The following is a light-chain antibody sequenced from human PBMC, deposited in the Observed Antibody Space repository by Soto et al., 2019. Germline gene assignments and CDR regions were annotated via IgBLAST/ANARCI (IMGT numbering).Light chain of an antibody. V-gene: IGLV1-44*01. J-gene: IGLJ3*02. CDR3: AAWDERLNVVV. CDR1: SSNIGSNI. Sequence: QSVLTQPPSESGTPGQKVTISCSGSSSNIGSNIVNWYQQLPGTAPKLVIHSSHQRPSGVPDRFSGSQSGTSASLAISRLQYEDEADYYCAAWDERLNVVVFGGGTKHTVL. CDR2: SSH.